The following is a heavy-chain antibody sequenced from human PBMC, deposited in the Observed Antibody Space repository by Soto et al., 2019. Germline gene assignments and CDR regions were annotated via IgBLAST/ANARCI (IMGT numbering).Heavy chain of an antibody. Sequence: PGGSLRLSCAGSGFTFSSYSLNWVRQAPGKGLEWVSSISSSGRYIYYADSMRGRFTVSRDNVKNLVFLEMNSLTADDTAVYYCARDLSASESLYDFWGQGTRVTVSS. V-gene: IGHV3-21*01. CDR1: GFTFSSYS. D-gene: IGHD2-8*01. J-gene: IGHJ1*01. CDR2: ISSSGRYI. CDR3: ARDLSASESLYDF.